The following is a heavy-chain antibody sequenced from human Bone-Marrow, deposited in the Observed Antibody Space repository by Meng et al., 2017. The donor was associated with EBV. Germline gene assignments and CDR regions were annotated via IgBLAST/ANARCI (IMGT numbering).Heavy chain of an antibody. Sequence: VQLQESGPGLVKPSETLSLPCTVSGGSVNTGSYYWSWIRQPPGKGLEYLGHVYYTARTNYNPSLKSRVSISVDTSKNHFSLRLNSATAADTAIYYCARIGYSSGWYATDYWGQGTLVTVSS. J-gene: IGHJ4*02. D-gene: IGHD6-19*01. CDR3: ARIGYSSGWYATDY. CDR1: GGSVNTGSYY. V-gene: IGHV4-61*03. CDR2: VYYTART.